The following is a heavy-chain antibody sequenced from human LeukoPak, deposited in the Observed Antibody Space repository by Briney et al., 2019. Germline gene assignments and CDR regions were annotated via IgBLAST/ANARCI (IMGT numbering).Heavy chain of an antibody. CDR2: IWYDGSNK. J-gene: IGHJ4*02. Sequence: PGRSLRLSCAASGFTFSSYVMHWVRQAPGKGLEWVAVIWYDGSNKYYADSVKGRFTISRDNSKNTLYLQMNSLRAEDTAVYYCARGSYDSSGYRFDYWGQGTLVTVSS. D-gene: IGHD3-22*01. V-gene: IGHV3-33*01. CDR3: ARGSYDSSGYRFDY. CDR1: GFTFSSYV.